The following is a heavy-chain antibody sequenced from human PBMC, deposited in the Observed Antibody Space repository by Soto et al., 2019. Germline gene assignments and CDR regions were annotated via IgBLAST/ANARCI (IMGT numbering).Heavy chain of an antibody. CDR1: GGTFSSYA. CDR2: IIPIFGTA. Sequence: QVQLVQSGAEVKKPGSSVKVSCKASGGTFSSYAISWVRQAPGQGLEWMGGIIPIFGTANYAQKFQGRVKITADESTSTAYMGLSSLRSEDTAVYYCAREGTAAAGLDYWGQGTLVTVSS. J-gene: IGHJ4*02. D-gene: IGHD6-13*01. CDR3: AREGTAAAGLDY. V-gene: IGHV1-69*12.